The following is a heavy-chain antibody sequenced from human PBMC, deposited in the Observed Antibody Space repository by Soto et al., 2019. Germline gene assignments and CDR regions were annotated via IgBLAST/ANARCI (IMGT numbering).Heavy chain of an antibody. D-gene: IGHD2-15*01. CDR2: IRSKANSYAT. CDR1: GFTFSGSA. CDR3: TRLSSLGGSQVGY. J-gene: IGHJ4*02. V-gene: IGHV3-73*01. Sequence: GGSLRLSCAASGFTFSGSAMHWVRQASGKGLEWVGRIRSKANSYATAYAASVKGRFTISRDDSKNTAYLQMNSLKTEDTAVYYCTRLSSLGGSQVGYWGQGTLVTVSS.